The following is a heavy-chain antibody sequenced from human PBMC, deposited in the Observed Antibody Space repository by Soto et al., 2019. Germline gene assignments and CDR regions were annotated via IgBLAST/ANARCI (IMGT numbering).Heavy chain of an antibody. CDR1: GFTFSSYE. V-gene: IGHV3-48*03. D-gene: IGHD6-13*01. J-gene: IGHJ2*01. CDR3: ARGGSSSGYLHWYFAI. CDR2: ISSSGSTI. Sequence: EVQLVESGGGVVQPGGSLRLSCAASGFTFSSYEMNWVRQAPGKGLEWVSYISSSGSTIYYADSVKGRFTISRDNDKNSLYLHMNSLRAEDTAVYYCARGGSSSGYLHWYFAIWGRGPLVTFAS.